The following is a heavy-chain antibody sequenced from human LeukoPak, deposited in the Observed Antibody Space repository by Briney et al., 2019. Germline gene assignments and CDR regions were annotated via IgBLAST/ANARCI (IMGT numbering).Heavy chain of an antibody. CDR2: ISSSGDTT. CDR1: GFTFSSYA. CDR3: AKAGIAAPATPEY. J-gene: IGHJ4*02. V-gene: IGHV3-23*01. Sequence: QPGGSLRLSCAASGFTFSSYAMNWVRQAPGKGLEWVSVISSSGDTTYYSDSVKGRFIISRDNSKNTLYLQMNSLRAEDTAVYYCAKAGIAAPATPEYCGQGTQVTVSS. D-gene: IGHD6-25*01.